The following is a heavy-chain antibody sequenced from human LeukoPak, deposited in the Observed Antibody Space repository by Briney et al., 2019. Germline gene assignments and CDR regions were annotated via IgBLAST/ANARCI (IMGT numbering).Heavy chain of an antibody. Sequence: GGSLRLSCAASGFTYSTYSMNWVRQAPGKGLEWVSYISGSSSTIYYADSVKGRFTISRDNAKNSLYLQMNSLRAEDTAVYYCARDALGYPVYWGQGTLVTVSS. CDR1: GFTYSTYS. CDR2: ISGSSSTI. D-gene: IGHD6-13*01. CDR3: ARDALGYPVY. V-gene: IGHV3-48*04. J-gene: IGHJ4*02.